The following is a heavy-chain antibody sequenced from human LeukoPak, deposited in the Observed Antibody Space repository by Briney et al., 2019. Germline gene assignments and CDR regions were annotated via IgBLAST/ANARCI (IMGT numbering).Heavy chain of an antibody. CDR1: GGSISPYF. Sequence: SETLSLTCTVSGGSISPYFWSWIRQPPGKGLERIGYISYSGSTNYNPSLKSRVTISVDTSKNQFSLQLSSVTAADTAVYYCARDDYRGVTNFDPWGQGTLVTVSS. V-gene: IGHV4-59*01. J-gene: IGHJ5*02. CDR3: ARDDYRGVTNFDP. D-gene: IGHD3-10*01. CDR2: ISYSGST.